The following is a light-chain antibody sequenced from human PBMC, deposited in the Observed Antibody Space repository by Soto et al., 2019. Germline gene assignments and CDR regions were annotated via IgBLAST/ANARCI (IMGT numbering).Light chain of an antibody. J-gene: IGKJ2*01. CDR3: QQYGSSPPYT. V-gene: IGKV1-39*01. CDR2: AAS. Sequence: DIQMTQSPSSLSASIGDSVIITCRASQDIGTYLNWYQHKPGKAPKHLIYAASSLQTGVPSRFTGSGSGTEFTLTIDSLQPEDFAVYYCQQYGSSPPYTFGQGTKLEIK. CDR1: QDIGTY.